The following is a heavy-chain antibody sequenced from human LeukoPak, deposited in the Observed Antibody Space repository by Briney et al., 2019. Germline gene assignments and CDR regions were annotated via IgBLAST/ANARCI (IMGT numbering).Heavy chain of an antibody. Sequence: GGSLRLSCAASGFTFSSYAMHWVRQAPGKGLEWVAVISYDGSNKYYADSVEGRFTISRDNSKNTLYLQMNSLRAEDTAVYYCARDGGEQWLVLFGYYFDYWGQGTLVTVSS. D-gene: IGHD6-19*01. CDR2: ISYDGSNK. CDR3: ARDGGEQWLVLFGYYFDY. CDR1: GFTFSSYA. V-gene: IGHV3-30-3*01. J-gene: IGHJ4*02.